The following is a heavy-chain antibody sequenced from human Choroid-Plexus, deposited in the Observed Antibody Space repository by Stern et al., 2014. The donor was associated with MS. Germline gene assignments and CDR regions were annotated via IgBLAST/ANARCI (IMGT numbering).Heavy chain of an antibody. CDR2: VSYDGSNK. CDR1: GFTFGSCA. V-gene: IGHV3-30*18. CDR3: AKDRQYLTYFFDH. J-gene: IGHJ5*02. D-gene: IGHD2/OR15-2a*01. Sequence: MQLVESGGGVVQPGRPLRLSCVASGFTFGSCAMHWVRQAPGKGLARVAGVSYDGSNKYYADSVKGRFTISRDNSQNTLYMQMSSLRPEDTAVYYCAKDRQYLTYFFDHWGQGSLVTVSS.